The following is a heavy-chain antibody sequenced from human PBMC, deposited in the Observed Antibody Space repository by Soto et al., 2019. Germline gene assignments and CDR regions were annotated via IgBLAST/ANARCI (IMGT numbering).Heavy chain of an antibody. Sequence: GGSLRLSCAASGFTFSSYGMHWVRQAPGKGLEWVAVIWYDGSNKYYADSVKGRFTISRDNSKNTLYLQMNSLRAEDTAVYYCAREGPEINTFGGVIVDERDYDAFDIWGQGTMVTVSS. CDR2: IWYDGSNK. D-gene: IGHD3-16*02. CDR3: AREGPEINTFGGVIVDERDYDAFDI. V-gene: IGHV3-33*01. J-gene: IGHJ3*02. CDR1: GFTFSSYG.